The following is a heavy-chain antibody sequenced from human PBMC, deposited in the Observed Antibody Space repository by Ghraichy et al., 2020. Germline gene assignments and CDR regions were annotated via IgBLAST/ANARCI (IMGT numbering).Heavy chain of an antibody. CDR2: IYTSGST. CDR1: GGSISSYY. J-gene: IGHJ5*02. CDR3: ARTIAVAGTGNWFDP. V-gene: IGHV4-4*07. Sequence: SQTLSLTCTVSGGSISSYYWSWIRQPAGKGLEWIGRIYTSGSTNYNPSLKSRVTMSVDTSKNQFSLKLSSVTAADTAVYYCARTIAVAGTGNWFDPWGQGTLVTVSS. D-gene: IGHD6-19*01.